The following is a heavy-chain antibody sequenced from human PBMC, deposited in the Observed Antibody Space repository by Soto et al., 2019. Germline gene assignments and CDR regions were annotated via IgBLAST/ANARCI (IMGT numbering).Heavy chain of an antibody. CDR3: ARTSYYDSTGYYNMDV. D-gene: IGHD3-22*01. Sequence: QVQLQESGPGLVKPSGTLSLTCAISGGSISSNNWWTWVRQSPGKGLEWIGEIHHSESTNYNPSLNSRVTISVDKSKNQFSLKLTSVTAADTADYYCARTSYYDSTGYYNMDVWGQGTTVTVSS. V-gene: IGHV4-4*02. CDR2: IHHSEST. CDR1: GGSISSNNW. J-gene: IGHJ6*02.